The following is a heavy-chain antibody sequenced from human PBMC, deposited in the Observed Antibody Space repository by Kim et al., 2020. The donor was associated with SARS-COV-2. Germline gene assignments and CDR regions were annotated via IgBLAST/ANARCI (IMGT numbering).Heavy chain of an antibody. CDR3: ASPLYDILTGYLH. J-gene: IGHJ4*02. D-gene: IGHD3-9*01. Sequence: YNPSLKSRVTISVDTSKNQFSLKLSSVTAADTAVYYCASPLYDILTGYLHWGQGTLVTVSS. V-gene: IGHV4-39*01.